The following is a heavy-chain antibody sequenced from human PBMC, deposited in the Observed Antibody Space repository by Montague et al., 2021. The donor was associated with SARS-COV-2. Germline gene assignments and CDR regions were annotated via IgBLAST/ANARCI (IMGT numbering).Heavy chain of an antibody. V-gene: IGHV4-61*02. J-gene: IGHJ4*02. CDR1: GDSITSGSYY. CDR3: AREGGSYSGRFDY. CDR2: SYTSGSI. Sequence: TLSLTCTVSGDSITSGSYYWNWVRQPAGKGLEWVGRSYTSGSIDYNPSLKSRLTISVDTSKNQFSLKLSSVTAADTAVYFCAREGGSYSGRFDYWGQGALVTVSS. D-gene: IGHD1-26*01.